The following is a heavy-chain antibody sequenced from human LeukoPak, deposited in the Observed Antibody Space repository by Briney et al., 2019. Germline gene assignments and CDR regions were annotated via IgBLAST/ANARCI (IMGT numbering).Heavy chain of an antibody. CDR2: INQDGSEK. J-gene: IGHJ3*02. V-gene: IGHV3-7*01. Sequence: GGSLRLSCAGTGFTFSSYWMTWVRQAPGKGREWVANINQDGSEKYFVASVKGRLTISRDNAKNSLYLQMNSLRAEDTAVYYCAITHSYSLGAFDIWGQGTMVTVSS. CDR3: AITHSYSLGAFDI. D-gene: IGHD4-11*01. CDR1: GFTFSSYW.